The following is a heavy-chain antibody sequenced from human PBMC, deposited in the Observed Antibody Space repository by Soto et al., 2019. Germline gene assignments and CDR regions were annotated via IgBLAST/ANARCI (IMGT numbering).Heavy chain of an antibody. CDR1: GYSFTSYW. CDR2: IYPGDSDT. CDR3: ERHQGMELPYDAFDI. V-gene: IGHV5-51*01. D-gene: IGHD1-7*01. Sequence: PGESLKISCKGSGYSFTSYWIGWVRQMPGKGLEWMGIIYPGDSDTRYSPSFQGQVTISADKSISTAYLQWSSLKASDTAMYYCERHQGMELPYDAFDIWGQGTMVNVSS. J-gene: IGHJ3*02.